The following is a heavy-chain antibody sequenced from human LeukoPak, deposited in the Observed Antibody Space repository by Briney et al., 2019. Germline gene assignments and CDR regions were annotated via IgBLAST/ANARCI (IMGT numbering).Heavy chain of an antibody. J-gene: IGHJ6*03. D-gene: IGHD3-16*01. CDR2: ISGSGYYT. CDR3: AKDGSWGDYYFYFYMDV. V-gene: IGHV3-23*01. Sequence: GGSLRLSCEASGSGFTFGNLGMSWVRQAPGKGLEWLSGISGSGYYTYYADSVKGRFTISRDNSKNTLYIEMNSLRAEDTAVYYCAKDGSWGDYYFYFYMDVWGKGTTVTVSS. CDR1: GSGFTFGNLG.